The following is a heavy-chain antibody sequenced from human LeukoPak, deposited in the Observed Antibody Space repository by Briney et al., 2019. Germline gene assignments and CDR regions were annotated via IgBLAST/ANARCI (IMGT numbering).Heavy chain of an antibody. Sequence: SETLSLTCTVSGGSISSYYWSWIRQPPGKGLEWIGYIYYSGSTNYNPSLKSRVTISGDTSKIQFSLKLSSVTAADTAVYYCVRNGAYNLDYWGQGTLVTVSS. CDR3: VRNGAYNLDY. CDR1: GGSISSYY. CDR2: IYYSGST. V-gene: IGHV4-59*01. J-gene: IGHJ4*02. D-gene: IGHD1-14*01.